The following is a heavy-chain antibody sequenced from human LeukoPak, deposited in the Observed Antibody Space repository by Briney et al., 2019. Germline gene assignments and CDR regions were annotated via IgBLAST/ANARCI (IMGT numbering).Heavy chain of an antibody. J-gene: IGHJ4*02. V-gene: IGHV3-73*01. CDR2: IRSKANSYAT. Sequence: PGGSLRLSCAASGFTFSGSAMHWVRQASGKGLEWVGRIRSKANSYATAYAASVKGRFTISRDDSKNTAYLQMNSLKTEDTAVYYCTRTEYSSGKYGWGQGTLVTVSS. CDR1: GFTFSGSA. CDR3: TRTEYSSGKYG. D-gene: IGHD6-19*01.